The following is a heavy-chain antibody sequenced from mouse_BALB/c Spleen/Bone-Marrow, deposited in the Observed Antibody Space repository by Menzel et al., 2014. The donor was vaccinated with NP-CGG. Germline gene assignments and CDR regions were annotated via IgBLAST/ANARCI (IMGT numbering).Heavy chain of an antibody. CDR1: GFTFSSYA. Sequence: EVQLVESGGGLVKPGGSLKLSCAASGFTFSSYAMSWVRQTPEKRLEWVASTSSGGSTYYPDSVKGRFTISRDNVRNILYLQMSSLRSEDTAMYYCARVTDTFYYGSSYWYFDVWGAGTTVTVSS. CDR3: ARVTDTFYYGSSYWYFDV. D-gene: IGHD1-1*01. CDR2: TSSGGST. V-gene: IGHV5-6-5*01. J-gene: IGHJ1*01.